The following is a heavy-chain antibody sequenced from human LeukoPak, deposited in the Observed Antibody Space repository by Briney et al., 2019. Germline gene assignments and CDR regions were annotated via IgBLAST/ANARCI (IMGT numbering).Heavy chain of an antibody. CDR1: GFTFSSYA. V-gene: IGHV3-53*01. CDR3: ASGLFDY. J-gene: IGHJ4*02. Sequence: PGGSLRLSCAASGFTFSSYAMSWVRQAPGKGLEWVSVIYSGGSTYYADSVKGRFTISRDNSKNTLYLQMNSLRAEDTAVYYCASGLFDYWGQGTLVTVSS. CDR2: IYSGGST.